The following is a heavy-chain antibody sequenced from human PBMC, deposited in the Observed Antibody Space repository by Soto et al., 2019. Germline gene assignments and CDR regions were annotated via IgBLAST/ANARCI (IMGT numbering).Heavy chain of an antibody. J-gene: IGHJ4*02. V-gene: IGHV1-2*02. CDR3: ARQLAYCGGDCFTEPVDC. CDR1: GYTFTSYY. D-gene: IGHD2-21*02. Sequence: QAQLVQSGAEVKKPGASVKVSCEASGYTFTSYYIHWVRQAPGQGLEWMGWINHDSGDTKYAQKFRGRVTMTRDTSITTAYMEVQMLTSDDTAVYYCARQLAYCGGDCFTEPVDCWGQGTLVTVST. CDR2: INHDSGDT.